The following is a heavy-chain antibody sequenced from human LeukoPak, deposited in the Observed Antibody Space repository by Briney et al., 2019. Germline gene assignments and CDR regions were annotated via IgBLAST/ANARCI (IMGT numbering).Heavy chain of an antibody. D-gene: IGHD6-19*01. CDR2: IKGDGSST. CDR3: AAGYSSGWRFDY. J-gene: IGHJ4*02. Sequence: GGSLRLSCVTSGFTFSNYCMHWVRQAPGKGLVWVSRIKGDGSSTRNADSVKGRFTISRDDAKNMLFLQMNSLRAEDTAVYYCAAGYSSGWRFDYWGQGILVIVSS. CDR1: GFTFSNYC. V-gene: IGHV3-74*01.